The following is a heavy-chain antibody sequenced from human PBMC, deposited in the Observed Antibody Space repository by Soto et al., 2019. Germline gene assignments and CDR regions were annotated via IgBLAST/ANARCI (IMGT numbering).Heavy chain of an antibody. CDR1: GYTFTNYY. J-gene: IGHJ4*02. Sequence: QVQLMQSGAEVKKPGASVRVSCKASGYTFTNYYVHWVRQAPGQGLEWMGFINPNGGSTTYAQKVQGRFTVTTDTSTRTVYMQLSSLRSEDTAVFYCARSAPYDYWGQGTLVTVSS. V-gene: IGHV1-46*01. CDR2: INPNGGST. CDR3: ARSAPYDY.